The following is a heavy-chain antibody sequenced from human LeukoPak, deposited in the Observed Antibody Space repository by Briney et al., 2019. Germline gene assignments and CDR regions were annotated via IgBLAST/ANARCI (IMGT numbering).Heavy chain of an antibody. V-gene: IGHV3-23*01. D-gene: IGHD3-22*01. CDR2: ISAGGSST. CDR3: AKLPEDSSGYSDY. CDR1: GFTFSSYD. J-gene: IGHJ4*02. Sequence: GGPLRLSCAASGFTFSSYDMSWVRQAPGKGLEWVSAISAGGSSTYYADSVKGRFTISRDNSKNTLYLQMNSLRAEDTAVYYCAKLPEDSSGYSDYWGQGTLVTVSS.